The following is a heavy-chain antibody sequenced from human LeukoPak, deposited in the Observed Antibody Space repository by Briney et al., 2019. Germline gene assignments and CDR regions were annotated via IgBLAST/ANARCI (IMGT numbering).Heavy chain of an antibody. V-gene: IGHV3-49*03. CDR3: ARDPIWVVVKYFDY. CDR1: GFTFGDYA. J-gene: IGHJ4*02. D-gene: IGHD3-22*01. Sequence: GGSLRLSCTASGFTFGDYAMSWFRQAPGKGLEWVGFIRSKAYGGTTEYAASVKGRFTISRDDSKSIGYLQMNSLKTEDTAVYYCARDPIWVVVKYFDYWGQGTLVTVSS. CDR2: IRSKAYGGTT.